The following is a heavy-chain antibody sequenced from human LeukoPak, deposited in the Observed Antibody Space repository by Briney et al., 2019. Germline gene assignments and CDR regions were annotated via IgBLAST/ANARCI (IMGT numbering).Heavy chain of an antibody. CDR2: IKQDGSEK. V-gene: IGHV3-7*01. J-gene: IGHJ6*03. CDR3: ARAEYTGNWGIFNYYYMDV. Sequence: PGGSLRLSCAASGFTFTNYWMNWVRQAPGKGLEWVANIKQDGSEKYYVDSVKGRFTISRDNAKSSLYLQMNSLRAEDTAVYYCARAEYTGNWGIFNYYYMDVWGKGTTVTVS. D-gene: IGHD7-27*01. CDR1: GFTFTNYW.